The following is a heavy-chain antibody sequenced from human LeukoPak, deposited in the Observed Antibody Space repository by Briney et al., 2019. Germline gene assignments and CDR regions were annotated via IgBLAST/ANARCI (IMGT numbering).Heavy chain of an antibody. CDR1: GFTFYSRW. D-gene: IGHD6-19*01. Sequence: GGSLRLSCAVSGFTSGFTFYSRWVHWVRQAPGKGLVLVSLVKSDGSTNYAVSVKGRFTVSRDNAKNTLYLQMNNLRVEVTALYFCHPLGYTSNWGQGTLVTVSS. V-gene: IGHV3-74*01. CDR2: VKSDGST. J-gene: IGHJ4*02. CDR3: HPLGYTSN.